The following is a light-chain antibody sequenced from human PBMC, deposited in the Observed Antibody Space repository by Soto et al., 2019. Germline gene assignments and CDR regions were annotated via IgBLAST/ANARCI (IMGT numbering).Light chain of an antibody. CDR1: QSISSW. J-gene: IGKJ1*01. CDR2: TAS. V-gene: IGKV1-5*03. CDR3: QQYNSYPWT. Sequence: DIQMTQSPSALSASVGDRVTITCRASQSISSWLAWYQQKPGKAPKFLIYTASSLESGVPSRFSGSGSGTEFTLTISSLQPDDFATYYCQQYNSYPWTFGQGTKVEIK.